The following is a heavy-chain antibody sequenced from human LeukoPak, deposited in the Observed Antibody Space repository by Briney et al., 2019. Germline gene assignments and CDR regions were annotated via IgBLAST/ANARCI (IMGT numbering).Heavy chain of an antibody. V-gene: IGHV4-59*08. CDR1: GGSISSYH. J-gene: IGHJ4*02. CDR3: ARHDIKPWSGYYYFDY. D-gene: IGHD3-3*01. Sequence: SETLSLTCTVSGGSISSYHWSWIRQPPGKGLEFIGYISKSGSTNYNPSLKSRVIISVDTSKNQFSLKLSSVTAADTAVYYCARHDIKPWSGYYYFDYWGQGTLVTVSS. CDR2: ISKSGST.